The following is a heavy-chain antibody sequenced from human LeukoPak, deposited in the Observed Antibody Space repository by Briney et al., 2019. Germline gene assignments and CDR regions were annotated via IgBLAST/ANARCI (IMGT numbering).Heavy chain of an antibody. J-gene: IGHJ4*02. CDR3: AKPDRGSYYGDY. D-gene: IGHD1-26*01. CDR2: ISGSGGST. Sequence: GGSLRLSCAASGFTFSDYYMSWIRQAPGKGLEWVSAISGSGGSTYYADSVKGRFTISRDNSKNTLYLQMNSLRAEDTAVYYCAKPDRGSYYGDYWGQGTLVTVSS. V-gene: IGHV3-23*01. CDR1: GFTFSDYY.